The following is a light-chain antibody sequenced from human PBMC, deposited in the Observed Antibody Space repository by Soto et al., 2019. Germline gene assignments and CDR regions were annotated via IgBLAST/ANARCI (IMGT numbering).Light chain of an antibody. J-gene: IGKJ1*01. Sequence: DIVMTQSPDSLTLSLGERATINCKSSQSVLDSSNNKNYVAWYQQKPGQPPKLLIYWASTRESGVPDRFSGSGSGTDFTLTISSLQAEDVAVYYCQQSHSSPRTFGQGTTV. CDR1: QSVLDSSNNKNY. CDR3: QQSHSSPRT. CDR2: WAS. V-gene: IGKV4-1*01.